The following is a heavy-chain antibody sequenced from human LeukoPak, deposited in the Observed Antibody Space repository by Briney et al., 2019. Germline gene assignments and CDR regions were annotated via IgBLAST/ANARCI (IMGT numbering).Heavy chain of an antibody. V-gene: IGHV1-2*06. Sequence: ALVKVSCKASGYTFTGYYMHWVRQAPGQGLEWMGRINPNSGGTNYAQKFQGRVTMTRDTSISTAYMELSRLRSDDTAVYYCARGYPNYYYYYYMDVWGKGTTVTVSS. J-gene: IGHJ6*03. D-gene: IGHD1-26*01. CDR2: INPNSGGT. CDR1: GYTFTGYY. CDR3: ARGYPNYYYYYYMDV.